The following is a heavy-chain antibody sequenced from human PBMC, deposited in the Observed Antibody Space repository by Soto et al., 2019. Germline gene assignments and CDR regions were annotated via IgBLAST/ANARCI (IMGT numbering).Heavy chain of an antibody. D-gene: IGHD3-3*01. J-gene: IGHJ4*02. CDR1: GGTFSSYA. V-gene: IGHV1-69*06. Sequence: SVKVSCKASGGTFSSYAISWVRQAPGQGLEWMGGIIPIFGTANYAQKFQGRVTITADKSTSTAYMELSSLRSEDTAVYYCASGYYDFWRGYPTAGFDYWGQGTLVTVSS. CDR3: ASGYYDFWRGYPTAGFDY. CDR2: IIPIFGTA.